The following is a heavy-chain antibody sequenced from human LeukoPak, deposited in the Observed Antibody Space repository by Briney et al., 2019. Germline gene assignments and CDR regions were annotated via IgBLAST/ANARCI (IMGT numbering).Heavy chain of an antibody. Sequence: ASVKVSSKPSGYTFISYYMHWVRQAPGQGLEWMGIINPSGGSTNYAQKFQGGVTMTRDTSTSTAYMELSSLRSEETALYYCARDSCRTSVTWNFDYWGQGTLVTVSS. V-gene: IGHV1-46*01. J-gene: IGHJ4*02. CDR1: GYTFISYY. CDR3: ARDSCRTSVTWNFDY. CDR2: INPSGGST. D-gene: IGHD4-17*01.